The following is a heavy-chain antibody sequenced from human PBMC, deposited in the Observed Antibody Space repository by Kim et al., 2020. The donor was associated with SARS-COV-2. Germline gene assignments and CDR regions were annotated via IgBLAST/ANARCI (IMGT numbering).Heavy chain of an antibody. CDR2: INPSGGST. CDR3: ARGMASTMVRGPPIVMDV. V-gene: IGHV1-46*01. J-gene: IGHJ6*02. Sequence: ASVKVSCKASGYTFTSYYMHWVRQAPGQGLEWMGIINPSGGSTSYAQKFQGRVTMTRDTSTSTVYMELSSLRSEDTAVYYCARGMASTMVRGPPIVMDVWGQGTTVTVSS. CDR1: GYTFTSYY. D-gene: IGHD3-10*01.